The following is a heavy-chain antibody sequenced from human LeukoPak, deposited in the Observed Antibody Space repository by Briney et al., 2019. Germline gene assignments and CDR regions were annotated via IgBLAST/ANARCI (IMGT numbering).Heavy chain of an antibody. CDR2: INGKRGDT. D-gene: IGHD7-27*01. J-gene: IGHJ4*02. CDR1: GFTFTDHY. CDR3: ARDHDWGVDY. Sequence: ASVKVSCRASGFTFTDHYMHWVRQAPGQGLEWMGWINGKRGDTNYAQNFQDRVTMTRDTSTSTVYMELSRLTVDDTAVYYCARDHDWGVDYWGQGTLVTVSS. V-gene: IGHV1-2*02.